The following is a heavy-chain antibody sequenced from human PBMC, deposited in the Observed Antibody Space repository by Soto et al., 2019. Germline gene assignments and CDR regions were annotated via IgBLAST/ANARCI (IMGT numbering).Heavy chain of an antibody. CDR3: ARGRYSSSLFSWFDP. CDR2: INHSGST. V-gene: IGHV4-34*01. D-gene: IGHD6-13*01. J-gene: IGHJ5*02. CDR1: GGSFSGYY. Sequence: QVQLQQWGAGLLKPSETLSLTYAVYGGSFSGYYWSWIRQPPGKGLEWIGEINHSGSTNYNPSLKSRVTISVDTSKNQFSLKLSSVTAADTAVYYCARGRYSSSLFSWFDPWGQGTLVTVSS.